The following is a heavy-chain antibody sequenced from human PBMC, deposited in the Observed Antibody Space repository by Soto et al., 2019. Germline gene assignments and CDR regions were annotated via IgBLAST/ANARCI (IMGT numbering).Heavy chain of an antibody. V-gene: IGHV3-30*03. CDR3: AIFIVIQPAATFP. CDR2: IPYDGTNK. D-gene: IGHD5-18*01. Sequence: VQLVESGGGVVQPGRSLRLSCAASGFTINSYGMHWVRQSPGKGLEWVAVIPYDGTNKDYVDSVKGRFTISRDISKKTVYLQMNSLRPADTAVYYCAIFIVIQPAATFPWGQGTLGTVSS. CDR1: GFTINSYG. J-gene: IGHJ5*02.